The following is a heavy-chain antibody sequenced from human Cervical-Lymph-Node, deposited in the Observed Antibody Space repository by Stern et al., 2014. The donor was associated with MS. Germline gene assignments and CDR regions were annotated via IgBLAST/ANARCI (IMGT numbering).Heavy chain of an antibody. CDR2: IYYSGTT. V-gene: IGHV4-61*08. Sequence: VQLEESGPGLAKPSETLSLTCTVSGGSVNSGDYYWSWIRQPPGKGLEWIGFIYYSGTTNYNPSLKSRVTVSFDTSTNQFSLRLSSVTAADTAIYYCARASGCSNTACYADFQHWGQGTLVTVSS. D-gene: IGHD2-2*01. J-gene: IGHJ1*01. CDR1: GGSVNSGDYY. CDR3: ARASGCSNTACYADFQH.